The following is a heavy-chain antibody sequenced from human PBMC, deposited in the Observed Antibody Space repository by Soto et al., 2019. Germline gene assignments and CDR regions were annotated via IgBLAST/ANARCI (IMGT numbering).Heavy chain of an antibody. D-gene: IGHD3-10*01. Sequence: SVKVSCKASVYTFPSYGISWVRQAPGQGLEWMGWISAYNGNTNYAQKLQGRVTMTTDTSTSTAYMELRSLRSDDTAVYYCARDPITYGSGRYGDAFDIWGQGTMVTVS. J-gene: IGHJ3*02. CDR2: ISAYNGNT. CDR1: VYTFPSYG. CDR3: ARDPITYGSGRYGDAFDI. V-gene: IGHV1-18*01.